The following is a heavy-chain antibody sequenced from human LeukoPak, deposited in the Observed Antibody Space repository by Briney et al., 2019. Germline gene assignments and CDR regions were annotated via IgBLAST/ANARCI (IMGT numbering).Heavy chain of an antibody. D-gene: IGHD5-18*01. CDR1: EYTFSDYY. CDR2: INPNSGGT. V-gene: IGHV1-2*06. J-gene: IGHJ4*02. CDR3: ARDRGRIQLWRPDY. Sequence: GASVKVSCKASEYTFSDYYIHWVRQAPGQGLEWMGRINPNSGGTNYAQKFQGRVTMTRDTSISTAYMELSRLRSDDTAVYYCARDRGRIQLWRPDYWGQGTLVTVSS.